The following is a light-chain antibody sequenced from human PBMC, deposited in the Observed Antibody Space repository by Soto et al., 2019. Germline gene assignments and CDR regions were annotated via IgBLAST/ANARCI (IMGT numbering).Light chain of an antibody. CDR2: EVS. Sequence: QSVLTQPPSVSGSPGQSVTISCTGTSSDVGSYNRVSWYQQPPGTVPKLIIYEVSNRPSGVPDRFSGSKSGNTASLTISGLQAEDEADYYCSSFTGSNTWVFGGGTQLTVL. CDR1: SSDVGSYNR. V-gene: IGLV2-18*02. CDR3: SSFTGSNTWV. J-gene: IGLJ3*02.